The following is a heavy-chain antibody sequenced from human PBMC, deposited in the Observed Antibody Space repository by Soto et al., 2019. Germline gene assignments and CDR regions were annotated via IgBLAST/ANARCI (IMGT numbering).Heavy chain of an antibody. CDR2: INSDGSST. J-gene: IGHJ1*01. V-gene: IGHV3-74*01. CDR1: GFTFSSYW. D-gene: IGHD6-25*01. Sequence: EVQLVESGGGLVQPGGSLRFSCAASGFTFSSYWMHWVRQAPGKGLVWVSRINSDGSSTSYADSVKGRFTISRDNAKNTRYRQMNTLRAEDTAVYYCVRGGGNSGGRHDWGQGTLVTVSS. CDR3: VRGGGNSGGRHD.